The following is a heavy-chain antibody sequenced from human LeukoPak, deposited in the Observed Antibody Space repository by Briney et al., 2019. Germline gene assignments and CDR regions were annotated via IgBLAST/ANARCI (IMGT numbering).Heavy chain of an antibody. V-gene: IGHV3-23*01. Sequence: GGSLRLSCTASGFTFSSYAMSWVRQPPGQGLAWVSLISGGGDSTYYADSVKGRFTISRDNSKNTLYLEMNSLRAEDTAVYYCGKDRNVYCSGGSCYTLWGQGTLVTVSS. CDR3: GKDRNVYCSGGSCYTL. D-gene: IGHD2-15*01. CDR2: ISGGGDST. J-gene: IGHJ4*02. CDR1: GFTFSSYA.